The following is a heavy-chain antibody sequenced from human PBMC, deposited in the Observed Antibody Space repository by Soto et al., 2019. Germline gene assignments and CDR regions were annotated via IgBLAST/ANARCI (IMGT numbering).Heavy chain of an antibody. CDR1: GFTFSSYA. CDR2: ISGSGGST. D-gene: IGHD2-2*01. J-gene: IGHJ4*02. Sequence: EVQLLESGGGLVQPGGSLRLSCAASGFTFSSYAMSWVRQAPGKGLEWVSAISGSGGSTYYADSVKGRFTISRDNSKNTLYLQMNSLRAEDTAVYYCAKSGEIVVVPAALVAGHFDYWGQGTLVTVSS. V-gene: IGHV3-23*01. CDR3: AKSGEIVVVPAALVAGHFDY.